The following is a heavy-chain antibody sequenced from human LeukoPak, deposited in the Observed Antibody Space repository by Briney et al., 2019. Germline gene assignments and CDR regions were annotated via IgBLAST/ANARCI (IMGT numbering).Heavy chain of an antibody. J-gene: IGHJ6*04. CDR3: ARGRTRYGSGSWGYYYYGMDV. V-gene: IGHV4-34*01. Sequence: PSETLSLTCAVYGGSFSGYYWSWIRQPPGKGLEWIGEINHSGSTNYNPSLTSRVTISVDTSKNQFSLKLSSVTAADTAVYYCARGRTRYGSGSWGYYYYGMDVWGKGTTVTVSS. CDR2: INHSGST. D-gene: IGHD3-10*01. CDR1: GGSFSGYY.